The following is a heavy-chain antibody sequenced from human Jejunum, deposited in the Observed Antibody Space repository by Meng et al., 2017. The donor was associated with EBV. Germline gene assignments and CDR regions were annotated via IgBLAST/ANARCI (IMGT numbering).Heavy chain of an antibody. J-gene: IGHJ4*02. Sequence: QVQLVQTGAEGKKPGASVKVSCKASGYDFSNSGISWVRQAPGQGLEWMGWISVYRGNTNYAQRFQDRVTLTTNTSTSTVYMELRSLTSDDTAVYYCARDRSNSDYWGQGTLVTVSS. CDR3: ARDRSNSDY. V-gene: IGHV1-18*01. CDR2: ISVYRGNT. CDR1: GYDFSNSG. D-gene: IGHD5-24*01.